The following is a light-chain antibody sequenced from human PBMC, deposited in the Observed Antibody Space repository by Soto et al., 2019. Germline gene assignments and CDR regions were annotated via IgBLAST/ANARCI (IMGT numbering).Light chain of an antibody. CDR1: QTISSW. Sequence: IRVTQSAATLSGSLGDRVTITCRASQTISSWLAWYQQKPGKSPKLLIYKASTLKSGVPSRFSGSGSGTDFTLTISSLQTEDFATYYCQQSYKMPSFGQGTKVDI. V-gene: IGKV1-5*03. J-gene: IGKJ1*01. CDR2: KAS. CDR3: QQSYKMPS.